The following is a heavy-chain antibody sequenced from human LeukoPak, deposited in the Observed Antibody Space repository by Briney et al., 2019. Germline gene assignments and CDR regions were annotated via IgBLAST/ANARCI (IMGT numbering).Heavy chain of an antibody. J-gene: IGHJ6*02. CDR3: TRDTPSRHYYGSGSYYDYYYGMDV. D-gene: IGHD3-10*01. V-gene: IGHV3-66*01. CDR1: GFTVSSNY. Sequence: PGGSLRLSCAASGFTVSSNYMSWVRQAPGKGLEWVSVIYSGGSTYYADSVKGRFTISRDNSKNTLYLQMNSLRAEDTAVYYCTRDTPSRHYYGSGSYYDYYYGMDVWGQGTTVTVSS. CDR2: IYSGGST.